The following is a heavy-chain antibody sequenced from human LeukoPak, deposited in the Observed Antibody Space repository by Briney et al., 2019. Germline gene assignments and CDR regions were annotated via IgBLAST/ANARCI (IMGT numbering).Heavy chain of an antibody. CDR3: VRHLAFGGSGLDF. CDR2: IRTKANDYAT. Sequence: GGSLRLSCAASGFTFSASTINWVRQASGKRLEWVGRIRTKANDYATTHTASLKGRFAISRDDSQNTAYLQMNSLTTDDTAVYYCVRHLAFGGSGLDFWGQGTLVSVS. V-gene: IGHV3-73*01. CDR1: GFTFSAST. J-gene: IGHJ4*02. D-gene: IGHD3-3*01.